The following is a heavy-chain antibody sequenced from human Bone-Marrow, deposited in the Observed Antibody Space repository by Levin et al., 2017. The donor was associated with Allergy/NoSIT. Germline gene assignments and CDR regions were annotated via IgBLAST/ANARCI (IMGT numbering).Heavy chain of an antibody. CDR2: ISSSGSTI. CDR1: GFTFSDYY. Sequence: LSLTCAASGFTFSDYYMSWIRQAPGKGLEWVSYISSSGSTIYYADSVKGRFTISRDNAKNSLYLQMNSLRAEDTAVYYCASGYSYGLFDYWGQGTLVTVSS. D-gene: IGHD5-18*01. CDR3: ASGYSYGLFDY. J-gene: IGHJ4*02. V-gene: IGHV3-11*01.